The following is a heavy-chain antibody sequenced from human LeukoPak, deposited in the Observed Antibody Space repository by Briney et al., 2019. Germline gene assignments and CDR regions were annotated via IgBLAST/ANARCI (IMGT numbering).Heavy chain of an antibody. J-gene: IGHJ5*02. CDR1: GFTLNNYA. D-gene: IGHD2-2*01. Sequence: PPGGSLRLSCAASGFTLNNYAMSWVRQGPGMGLEWVSSISGGSTYYADSVKGRFTISRDSSKNTLYLQMTSLRAEDTAVYYCAKQESSWFNPWGQGTLVTVSS. CDR3: AKQESSWFNP. V-gene: IGHV3-23*01. CDR2: ISGGST.